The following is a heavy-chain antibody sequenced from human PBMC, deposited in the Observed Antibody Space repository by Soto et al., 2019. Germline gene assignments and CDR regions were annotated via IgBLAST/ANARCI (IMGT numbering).Heavy chain of an antibody. CDR2: ISGSGGST. D-gene: IGHD3-10*01. Sequence: PXESLIVSFAASGFTIVSYAMSWVRQAPGKGLEWVSAISGSGGSTYYADSVKGRFSISMDNAKNSLYLQMNSLRAEDTAVYYCARDQEGSGSHWLGYNYYAMDVWGQGTTVTVSS. V-gene: IGHV3-23*01. J-gene: IGHJ6*02. CDR1: GFTIVSYA. CDR3: ARDQEGSGSHWLGYNYYAMDV.